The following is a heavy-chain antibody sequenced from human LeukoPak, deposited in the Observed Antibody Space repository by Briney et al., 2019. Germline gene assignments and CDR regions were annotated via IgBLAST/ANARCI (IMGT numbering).Heavy chain of an antibody. CDR3: ARGRYYYGSGSYSQMGFDY. D-gene: IGHD3-10*01. CDR2: INHSGST. J-gene: IGHJ4*02. CDR1: GGSFSGYY. V-gene: IGHV4-34*01. Sequence: SGTLSLTCAVYGGSFSGYYWSWIRQPPGKGLEWIGEINHSGSTNCNPSLKSRVTISVDTSKNQFSLKLSSVTAADTAVYYCARGRYYYGSGSYSQMGFDYWGQGTLVTVSS.